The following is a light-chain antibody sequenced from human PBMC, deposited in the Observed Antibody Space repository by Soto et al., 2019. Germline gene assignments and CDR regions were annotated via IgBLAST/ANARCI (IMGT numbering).Light chain of an antibody. J-gene: IGKJ3*01. CDR2: DAV. V-gene: IGKV3-11*01. CDR3: QQRSKWPFT. Sequence: EIVLTQSPATLSLSPGERATLSCRASETVSSYLAWYQQIPGQAPRLLIYDAVNRSTGIPARFSGSGSGTDFTLSISSLEPEDFQVYYCQQRSKWPFTFGPGTKVDIK. CDR1: ETVSSY.